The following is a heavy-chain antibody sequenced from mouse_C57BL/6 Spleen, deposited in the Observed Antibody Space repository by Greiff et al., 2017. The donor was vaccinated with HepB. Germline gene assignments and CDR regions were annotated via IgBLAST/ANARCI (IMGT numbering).Heavy chain of an antibody. Sequence: QVQLKESGPGLVAPSQSLSITCTVSGFSLTSYGVHWVRQPPGKGLEWLVVIWSDGSTTYNSALKSRLSISKDNSKSQVFLKMNSLQTDDTAMYYCARHPDSNSYAMDYWGQGTSVTVSS. J-gene: IGHJ4*01. V-gene: IGHV2-6-1*01. CDR3: ARHPDSNSYAMDY. D-gene: IGHD2-5*01. CDR1: GFSLTSYG. CDR2: IWSDGST.